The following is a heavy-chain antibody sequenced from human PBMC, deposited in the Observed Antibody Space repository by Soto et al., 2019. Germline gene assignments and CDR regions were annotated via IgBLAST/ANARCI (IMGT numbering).Heavy chain of an antibody. CDR3: ARTNGRWWHVPGGAFDP. J-gene: IGHJ5*02. D-gene: IGHD2-21*01. V-gene: IGHV4-59*01. Sequence: QVQLQESGPGLVKPSETLSLTCTVSGGSISSYYWSWIRQPPGKGLEWIGYIYYSGSTNYNPSLKSRGTIPGDTVKNPFSLKLSSVAAADTGVEYRARTNGRWWHVPGGAFDPWGQGTLVTVSS. CDR1: GGSISSYY. CDR2: IYYSGST.